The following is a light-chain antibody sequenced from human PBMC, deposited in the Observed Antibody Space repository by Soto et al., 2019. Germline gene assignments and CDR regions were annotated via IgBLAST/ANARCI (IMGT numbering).Light chain of an antibody. CDR1: QSISSW. V-gene: IGKV1-5*03. Sequence: DNQMTQSPSTLSASVGDRVTITCRASQSISSWLAWYQQKPGKAPKFLIHKASSLESGVPSRFGGSGSGTEFTLTISSLQTDDFATYFCQQYNSPPWTFGQGTKVEIK. J-gene: IGKJ1*01. CDR2: KAS. CDR3: QQYNSPPWT.